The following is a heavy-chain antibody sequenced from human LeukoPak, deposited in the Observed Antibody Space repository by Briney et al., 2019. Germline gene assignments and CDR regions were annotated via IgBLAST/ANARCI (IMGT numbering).Heavy chain of an antibody. CDR3: AKDPGDYYDSSGYYSRYNWFDP. Sequence: PGGSLRLSCAASGFTFSSFGMHWVRQAPGKGLEWVAVISYDGSNKYYADSVKGRFTISRDNSKNTLYLQMNSLRAEDTAVYYCAKDPGDYYDSSGYYSRYNWFDPWGQGTLVTVSS. D-gene: IGHD3-22*01. CDR2: ISYDGSNK. J-gene: IGHJ5*02. CDR1: GFTFSSFG. V-gene: IGHV3-30*18.